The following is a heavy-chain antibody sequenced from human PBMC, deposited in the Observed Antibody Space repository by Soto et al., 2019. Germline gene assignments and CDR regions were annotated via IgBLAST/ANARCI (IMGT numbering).Heavy chain of an antibody. V-gene: IGHV3-30-3*01. CDR3: AREQGYCSSTSSYGEDYYYYGMDV. CDR2: ISYDGSNK. CDR1: GFTFSSYA. D-gene: IGHD2-2*01. J-gene: IGHJ6*02. Sequence: GGLLRLSCAASGFTFSSYAMHWVRQAPGKGLEWVAVISYDGSNKYYADSVKGRFTISRDNSKNTLYLQMNSLRAEDTAVYYCAREQGYCSSTSSYGEDYYYYGMDVWGQGTTVTVSS.